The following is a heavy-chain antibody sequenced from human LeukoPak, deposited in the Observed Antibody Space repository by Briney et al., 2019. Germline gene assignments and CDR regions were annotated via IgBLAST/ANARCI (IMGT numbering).Heavy chain of an antibody. J-gene: IGHJ4*02. V-gene: IGHV4-4*02. CDR2: VNLQGST. CDR1: AXSITSTNC. Sequence: PSGTLSLTWSVSAXSITSTNCWTWVRQPPGKGLEWIGEVNLQGSTNYNPSLMGRVAISVDISENHISLQLTSVTAADTAVYYCAREGGPYRPLDYSGQGTLVTVSS. CDR3: AREGGPYRPLDY.